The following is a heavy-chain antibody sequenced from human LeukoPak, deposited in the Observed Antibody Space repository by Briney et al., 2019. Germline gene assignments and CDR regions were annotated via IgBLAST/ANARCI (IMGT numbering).Heavy chain of an antibody. Sequence: GGSLRLSCAASGFTFSSYAMHWVRQAPGKGLEWVAVISYDGSNKYYADSVKGRFTISRDNSKNTLYLQMNSLRAEDTAVYYCARDWGVYGDYEGPLYFDYWGQGTLVTVSS. CDR3: ARDWGVYGDYEGPLYFDY. V-gene: IGHV3-30*04. CDR1: GFTFSSYA. D-gene: IGHD4-17*01. J-gene: IGHJ4*02. CDR2: ISYDGSNK.